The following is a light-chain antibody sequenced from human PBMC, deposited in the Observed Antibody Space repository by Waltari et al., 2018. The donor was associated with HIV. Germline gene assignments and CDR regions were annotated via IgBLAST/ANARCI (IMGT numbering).Light chain of an antibody. J-gene: IGLJ3*02. CDR1: RSNIGRNT. CDR2: GND. Sequence: QSVLTQPPSVSGTPGQRVTISCSGSRSNIGRNTVNWYQQVPGMAPKFLISGNDGRPSWVPDRFSGSKSGTSASLAVRGLQSDDEANYYCAAWDDSLNGWVFGGGTMLTVL. CDR3: AAWDDSLNGWV. V-gene: IGLV1-44*01.